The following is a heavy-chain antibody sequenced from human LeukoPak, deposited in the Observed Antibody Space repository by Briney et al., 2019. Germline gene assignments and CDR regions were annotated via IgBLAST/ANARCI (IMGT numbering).Heavy chain of an antibody. J-gene: IGHJ1*01. CDR3: ARVPSGDYWCFQH. V-gene: IGHV3-7*01. D-gene: IGHD4-17*01. CDR2: IKQDGSEK. Sequence: GGSLRLSCAASGFTFSSYWRSWVRQAPGKGLEWVANIKQDGSEKYYVDSVKGRFTISRDNAKTSLYLQMNSLRADDTAVYYCARVPSGDYWCFQHWGQGTLVTVSS. CDR1: GFTFSSYW.